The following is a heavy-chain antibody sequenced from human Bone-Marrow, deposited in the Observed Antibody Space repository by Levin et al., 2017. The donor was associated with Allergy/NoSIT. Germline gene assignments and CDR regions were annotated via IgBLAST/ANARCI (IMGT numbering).Heavy chain of an antibody. V-gene: IGHV4-39*01. CDR1: GGSISTSHYY. D-gene: IGHD3-22*01. J-gene: IGHJ4*02. Sequence: SQTLSLTCAVSGGSISTSHYYWAWIRQPPGKGLEWIGSVFYSGSTYYKPSLKSRVTLSADTSKNQFSLKLSSVTAADTAVYFCATSPLGADYYDTSRYYYFDYWGQGTLVAVSS. CDR2: VFYSGST. CDR3: ATSPLGADYYDTSRYYYFDY.